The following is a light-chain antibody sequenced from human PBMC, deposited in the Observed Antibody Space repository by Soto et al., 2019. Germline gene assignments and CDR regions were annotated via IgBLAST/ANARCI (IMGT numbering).Light chain of an antibody. V-gene: IGLV2-11*01. J-gene: IGLJ2*01. Sequence: QSALTQPRSVSGSPGQSVTISCTGTSSDVGGYNYVSWYQQHPGKAPKLMIYDVSKRPSGVPDRFSGSKSGNTASLTISGLQAEDEADYSCCSYAGSYTFEGGVVFGGGTKLTVL. CDR2: DVS. CDR3: CSYAGSYTFEGGVV. CDR1: SSDVGGYNY.